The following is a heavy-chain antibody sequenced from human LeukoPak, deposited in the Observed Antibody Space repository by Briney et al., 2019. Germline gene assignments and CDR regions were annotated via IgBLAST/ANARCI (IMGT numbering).Heavy chain of an antibody. CDR2: ISYDGGNK. V-gene: IGHV3-30*04. CDR3: ARDSRGSFDY. CDR1: GFTFSSYA. Sequence: GGSLRLSCAASGFTFSSYAMHWVRQAPGKGLEWVAVISYDGGNKYYADSVKGRFTISRDNSKNTLYLQMNSLRAEDTAVYYCARDSRGSFDYWGQGTLVTVSS. J-gene: IGHJ4*02. D-gene: IGHD3-10*01.